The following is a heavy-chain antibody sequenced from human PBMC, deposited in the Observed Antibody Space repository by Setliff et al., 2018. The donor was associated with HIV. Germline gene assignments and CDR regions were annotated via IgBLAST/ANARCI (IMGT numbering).Heavy chain of an antibody. D-gene: IGHD2-15*01. Sequence: SETLSLTCAVYGGSFSGSYWSWIRQPPGKGLEWIGEINQSGSTNYNPSLKSRVTMSVDTSKNQFSLKLSSVTAADTAVYYCARSSLYCSGGSCHLTWFDPWGQGVRVTVSS. CDR2: INQSGST. V-gene: IGHV4-34*01. CDR3: ARSSLYCSGGSCHLTWFDP. CDR1: GGSFSGSY. J-gene: IGHJ5*02.